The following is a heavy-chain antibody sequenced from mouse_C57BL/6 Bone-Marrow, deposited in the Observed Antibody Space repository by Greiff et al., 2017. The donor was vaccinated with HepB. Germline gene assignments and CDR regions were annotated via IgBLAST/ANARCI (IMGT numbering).Heavy chain of an antibody. Sequence: VQLQQSGAELAKPGASVKLSCKASGYSFTSYWMHWVKQRPGQGLEWIGYINPSSGYTKYNQKFKDKATLTADKSSSTAYMQLSSLTYEDSAVYECASGRHSNAMDYWGQGTTGTVAS. V-gene: IGHV1-7*01. J-gene: IGHJ4*01. CDR2: INPSSGYT. D-gene: IGHD3-1*01. CDR3: ASGRHSNAMDY. CDR1: GYSFTSYW.